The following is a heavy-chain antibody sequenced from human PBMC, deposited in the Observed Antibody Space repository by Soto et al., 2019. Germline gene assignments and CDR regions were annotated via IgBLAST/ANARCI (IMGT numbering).Heavy chain of an antibody. J-gene: IGHJ4*02. CDR1: GYSFTSYW. CDR2: IYPGDSDT. D-gene: IGHD1-7*01. V-gene: IGHV5-51*01. Sequence: GESLKISCKGSGYSFTSYWIGWVRQMPGKGLERMGIIYPGDSDTRYSPSFQGQVTISADKSISTAYLQWSSLKASDTAMYYCATSQLELLGGYYFDYWGQGTLVTVSS. CDR3: ATSQLELLGGYYFDY.